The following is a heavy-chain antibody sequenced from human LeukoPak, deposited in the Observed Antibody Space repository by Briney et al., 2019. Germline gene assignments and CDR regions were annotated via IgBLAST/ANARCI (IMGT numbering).Heavy chain of an antibody. J-gene: IGHJ4*02. Sequence: GGSLRLSCAASGFTFSDYYMSWIRQAPGKGLGWVSYISSSGSTIYYADSVKGRFTISRDNAKNSLSLQLNSLRAEDTPVYYCARSTNYDSSGYYHDYWGQGTLVTVSS. D-gene: IGHD3-22*01. CDR2: ISSSGSTI. V-gene: IGHV3-11*04. CDR1: GFTFSDYY. CDR3: ARSTNYDSSGYYHDY.